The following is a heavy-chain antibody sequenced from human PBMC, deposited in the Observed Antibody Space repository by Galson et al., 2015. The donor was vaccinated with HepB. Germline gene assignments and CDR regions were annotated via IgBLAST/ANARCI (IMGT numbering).Heavy chain of an antibody. J-gene: IGHJ5*02. CDR2: INPNSGGT. CDR1: GYTFTGYY. CDR3: ARDRAPGYCSGGSCPHDP. V-gene: IGHV1-2*06. Sequence: SVKVSCKASGYTFTGYYMHWVRQAPGQGLEWMGRINPNSGGTNYAQKFQGRVTMTRDTSISTAYMELSRLRSDDTAVYYCARDRAPGYCSGGSCPHDPWGQGTLVTVSS. D-gene: IGHD2-15*01.